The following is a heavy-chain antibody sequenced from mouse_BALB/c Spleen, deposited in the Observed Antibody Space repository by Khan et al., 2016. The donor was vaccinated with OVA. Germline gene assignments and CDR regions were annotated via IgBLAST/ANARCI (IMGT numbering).Heavy chain of an antibody. CDR3: AREASYWYFDD. Sequence: QIQLVQSGPELKKPGETVKISCKASGYTFTNFGMNWVKQAPGKGLKWMGWINTYTGEQTYADDFKGRFAFSVETSASTAYLQINNLKNEDMATYFCAREASYWYFDDWGAGTSVTVSS. CDR1: GYTFTNFG. J-gene: IGHJ1*01. V-gene: IGHV9-1*02. CDR2: INTYTGEQ.